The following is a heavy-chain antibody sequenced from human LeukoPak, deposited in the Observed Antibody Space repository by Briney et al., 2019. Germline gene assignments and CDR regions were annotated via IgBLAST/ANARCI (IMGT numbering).Heavy chain of an antibody. V-gene: IGHV1-2*02. CDR2: IIPNSGDT. CDR1: GYTFTDYY. D-gene: IGHD6-19*01. Sequence: GASVKVSCKASGYTFTDYYIHWVRQAPGQGLEWMGWIIPNSGDTSYAQKFQGRVTMTRDTSISSAYMELSRLRSDDTAVYYCTRGGWLVKWRQGTLVTVSS. CDR3: TRGGWLVK. J-gene: IGHJ4*02.